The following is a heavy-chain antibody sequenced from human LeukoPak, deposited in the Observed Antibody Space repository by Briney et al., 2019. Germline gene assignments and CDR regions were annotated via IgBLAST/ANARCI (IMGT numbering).Heavy chain of an antibody. J-gene: IGHJ5*02. Sequence: PSQTLPLTCTVSGGSISSGGYYWSWIRQHPGKGLEWIGYIYYSGSTYYNPSLKSRVTISVDTSKNQFSLKLSSVTAADTAVYYCARGERLFSNDYGDPNWFDPWGQGTLVTVSS. CDR2: IYYSGST. D-gene: IGHD4-17*01. CDR3: ARGERLFSNDYGDPNWFDP. CDR1: GGSISSGGYY. V-gene: IGHV4-31*03.